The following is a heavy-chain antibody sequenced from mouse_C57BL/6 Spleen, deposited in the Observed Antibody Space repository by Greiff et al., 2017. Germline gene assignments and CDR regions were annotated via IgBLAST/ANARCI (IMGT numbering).Heavy chain of an antibody. CDR1: GFSFNTYA. D-gene: IGHD2-3*01. V-gene: IGHV10-1*01. Sequence: EVMLVESGGGLVQPKGSLKLSCAASGFSFNTYAMNWVRQAPGTGLEWVARIRSKSNNYATYYADSVKDRFTISRDDSESMLYLQMNNLKTEDTAMYYCVRLDGYPLYAMDYWGQGTSVTVSS. CDR2: IRSKSNNYAT. CDR3: VRLDGYPLYAMDY. J-gene: IGHJ4*01.